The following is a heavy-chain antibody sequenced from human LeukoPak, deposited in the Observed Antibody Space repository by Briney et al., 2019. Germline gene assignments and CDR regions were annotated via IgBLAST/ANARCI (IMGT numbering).Heavy chain of an antibody. CDR2: LSYDGSSR. Sequence: GRSLRLSCAASGFTFSSYAMHWVRQAPGKGLEWVAVLSYDGSSRYNTDSVKGRFTISRDNAKNSMYLQMNSLRAEDTAVYYCARDEIYYDILTGYRHFDYWGQGTLVTVFS. D-gene: IGHD3-9*01. V-gene: IGHV3-30*04. CDR3: ARDEIYYDILTGYRHFDY. J-gene: IGHJ4*02. CDR1: GFTFSSYA.